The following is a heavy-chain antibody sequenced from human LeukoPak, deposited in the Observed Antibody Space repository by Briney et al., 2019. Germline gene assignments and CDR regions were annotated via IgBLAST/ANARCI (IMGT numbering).Heavy chain of an antibody. Sequence: AASVKVSCKASGYTFTGYYMHWVRQAPGQGLEWMGRINPNSGGTNYAQKFQGRVTMTRDTSISTAYMELSRLRSDDTAVYYCARVARTGVVQYYFDYWGQGTLVTVSS. D-gene: IGHD3-3*01. V-gene: IGHV1-2*06. CDR2: INPNSGGT. CDR3: ARVARTGVVQYYFDY. CDR1: GYTFTGYY. J-gene: IGHJ4*02.